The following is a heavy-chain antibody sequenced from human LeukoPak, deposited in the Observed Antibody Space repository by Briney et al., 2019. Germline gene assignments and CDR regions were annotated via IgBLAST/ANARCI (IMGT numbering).Heavy chain of an antibody. Sequence: GGSLRLSCAASGFTFSSYGMHWVRQAPGKGLEWVAVIWDDGSNKYYADSVKGRFTIFRDNSKNTLYLQMNSLRAEDTAVYYCARDCTDGVCYGTDFDYWGQGTLVTVSS. D-gene: IGHD2-8*01. J-gene: IGHJ4*02. V-gene: IGHV3-33*01. CDR3: ARDCTDGVCYGTDFDY. CDR2: IWDDGSNK. CDR1: GFTFSSYG.